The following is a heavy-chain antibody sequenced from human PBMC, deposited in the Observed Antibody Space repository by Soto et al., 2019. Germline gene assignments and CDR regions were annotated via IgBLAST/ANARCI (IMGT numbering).Heavy chain of an antibody. CDR2: ISYDGSNK. Sequence: RLSCAASGFTFSSYGMHWVRQAPGKGLEWVAVISYDGSNKYYADSVKGRFTISRDNSKNTLYLQMNSLRAEDTAVYYCAKASYGPTLGYWGQGTLVTVSS. V-gene: IGHV3-30*18. CDR1: GFTFSSYG. J-gene: IGHJ4*02. D-gene: IGHD3-10*01. CDR3: AKASYGPTLGY.